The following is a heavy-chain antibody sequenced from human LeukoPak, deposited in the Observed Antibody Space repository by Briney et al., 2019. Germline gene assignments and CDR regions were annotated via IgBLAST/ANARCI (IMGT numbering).Heavy chain of an antibody. D-gene: IGHD2-2*01. CDR1: GYTFTSYG. CDR3: ARHLCRHCSSTSCAQIDY. CDR2: ISDYNDNT. J-gene: IGHJ4*02. Sequence: ASVKVSCKASGYTFTSYGMSWVGQAPGQGLEWMGWISDYNDNTNYAQKLQGRVTMTIDTSTSTAYMELGRVRSDHTAVYYCARHLCRHCSSTSCAQIDYWGQGTLVTVSS. V-gene: IGHV1-18*01.